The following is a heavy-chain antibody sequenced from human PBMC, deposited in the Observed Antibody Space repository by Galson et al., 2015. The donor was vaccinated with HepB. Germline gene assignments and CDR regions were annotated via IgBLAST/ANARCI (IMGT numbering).Heavy chain of an antibody. CDR1: GYTFTSYG. J-gene: IGHJ6*02. V-gene: IGHV1-18*04. CDR3: ARNTIFGVVRNYYYYYGMDV. CDR2: ISAYNGNT. D-gene: IGHD3-3*01. Sequence: SVKVSCKASGYTFTSYGISWVRQAPGQGLEWMGWISAYNGNTNYAQKLQGRVTMTTDTSTSTAYMELRSLRSDDTAVYYCARNTIFGVVRNYYYYYGMDVWGQGTTVTVSS.